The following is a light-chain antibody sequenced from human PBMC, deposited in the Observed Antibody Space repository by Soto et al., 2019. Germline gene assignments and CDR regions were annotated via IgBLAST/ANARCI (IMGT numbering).Light chain of an antibody. CDR1: QSVSSNY. CDR3: KQRNNWPLT. J-gene: IGKJ4*01. Sequence: EIVLTQSPGTLSLSPGERATFSCRASQSVSSNYLAWYQQKPGQAPRLLIYGAFKRATGIQARFSGSGSGTDFTLTIRSLEPEDFAIYYCKQRNNWPLTFGGGTKVDIK. V-gene: IGKV3D-20*02. CDR2: GAF.